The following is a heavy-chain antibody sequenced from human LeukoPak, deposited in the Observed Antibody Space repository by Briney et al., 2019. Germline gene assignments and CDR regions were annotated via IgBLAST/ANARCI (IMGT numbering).Heavy chain of an antibody. J-gene: IGHJ4*02. CDR2: IYYSGST. CDR1: GGSISISSYY. Sequence: KPSETLSLTCTVPGGSISISSYYWGWIRQPPGKGLEWIGSIYYSGSTYYNPSLKSRVTISVDTSKNQFSLKLSSVTAADTAVYYCAREVVPAASFDYWGQGTLVTVSS. CDR3: AREVVPAASFDY. V-gene: IGHV4-39*02. D-gene: IGHD2-2*01.